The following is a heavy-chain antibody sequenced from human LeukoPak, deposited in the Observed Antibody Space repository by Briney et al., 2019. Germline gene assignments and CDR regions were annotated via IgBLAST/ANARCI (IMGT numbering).Heavy chain of an antibody. V-gene: IGHV3-21*06. J-gene: IGHJ4*02. D-gene: IGHD6-13*01. Sequence: GGSLTLSCAASGFTFSSYSMTWVRQAPGKGLEWVSSISGNSRYIYYADSMRGRFTISRDNAKNSLYLQMNSLKPEDTAVYYCARVAEAAAFDSWGQGTLVTVSS. CDR3: ARVAEAAAFDS. CDR1: GFTFSSYS. CDR2: ISGNSRYI.